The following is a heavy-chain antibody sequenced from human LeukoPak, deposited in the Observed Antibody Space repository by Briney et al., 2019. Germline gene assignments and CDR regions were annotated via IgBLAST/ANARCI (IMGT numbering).Heavy chain of an antibody. J-gene: IGHJ5*02. V-gene: IGHV4-61*01. CDR1: GGSVSSGSYY. D-gene: IGHD6-13*01. Sequence: PSETLSLTCTVSGGSVSSGSYYWGWIRLPPGKRLEWIGYIYYSVTTNYNPSLKSRVTISVDRSKNQFSLKLSSVTAADTAVYYCARERVSSSWYGGWFDPWGQGTLVTVSS. CDR2: IYYSVTT. CDR3: ARERVSSSWYGGWFDP.